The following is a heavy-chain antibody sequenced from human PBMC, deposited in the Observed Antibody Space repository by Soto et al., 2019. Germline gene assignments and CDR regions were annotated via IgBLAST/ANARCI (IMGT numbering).Heavy chain of an antibody. D-gene: IGHD6-13*01. CDR3: VFGSWNQYFFDH. V-gene: IGHV3-33*08. Sequence: GGSLGLGCTTSGFTVTSYIMHWVRQAPGKGLEWVATFWYDASAQRYADSVKGRFTISRDPSRGTLYLLMDSLRTDDTAVYYCVFGSWNQYFFDHWRQEIVVTLSS. CDR2: FWYDASAQ. J-gene: IGHJ4*02. CDR1: GFTVTSYI.